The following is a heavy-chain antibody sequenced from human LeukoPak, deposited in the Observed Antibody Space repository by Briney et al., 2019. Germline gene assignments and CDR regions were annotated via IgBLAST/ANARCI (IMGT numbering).Heavy chain of an antibody. CDR2: ISSSSSYI. V-gene: IGHV3-21*01. CDR1: GFTFSSYS. CDR3: AREADTAAFDY. Sequence: GGALRLSCAASGFTFSSYSMNWVRQAPGKGLEWVSSISSSSSYIYYADSVKGRFTISRDNAKNSLYLQMNSLRAEDTAVYYCAREADTAAFDYWGQGTLVTVSS. D-gene: IGHD5-18*01. J-gene: IGHJ4*02.